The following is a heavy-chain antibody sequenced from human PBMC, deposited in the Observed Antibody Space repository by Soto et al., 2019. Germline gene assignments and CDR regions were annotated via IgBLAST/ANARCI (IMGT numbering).Heavy chain of an antibody. D-gene: IGHD6-6*01. CDR3: ARDHESIAARPLDY. J-gene: IGHJ4*02. Sequence: GASVKVSFKASGYTFTSYGISWVRQAPGQGLEWMGWISAYNGNTNYAQKLQGRVTMTTDTSTSTAYMELRSLRSDDTAVYYCARDHESIAARPLDYWGQGTLVTVSS. CDR2: ISAYNGNT. V-gene: IGHV1-18*04. CDR1: GYTFTSYG.